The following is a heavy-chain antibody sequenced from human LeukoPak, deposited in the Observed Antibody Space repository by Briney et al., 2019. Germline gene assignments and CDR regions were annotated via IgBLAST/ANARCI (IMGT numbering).Heavy chain of an antibody. D-gene: IGHD5-12*01. CDR3: ARDRGYGLYYFYGMDV. J-gene: IGHJ6*02. CDR2: IYYSGST. V-gene: IGHV4-59*01. CDR1: GGAISSYY. Sequence: SETLSLTCTVSGGAISSYYWSWIRQPPGKGLEWIGYIYYSGSTNYNPSLKSRVTISVDTSKNQFSLNLSSMTAADTAVYYCARDRGYGLYYFYGMDVWGQGTTVTVSS.